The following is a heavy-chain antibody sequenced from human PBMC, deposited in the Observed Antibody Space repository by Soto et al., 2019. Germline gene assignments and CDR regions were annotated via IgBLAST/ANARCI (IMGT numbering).Heavy chain of an antibody. Sequence: QVQLQESGPGLVKPSQTLSLTCTVSGGSIRSGGYYWSWIRQHPGKGLEWIGYIYYSGSTYYNPSLKSRVTISVDTSKNQFSLKLSSVTAADTAVYYCARGDGFGPHFDYWGQGTLVTVSS. V-gene: IGHV4-31*03. CDR2: IYYSGST. CDR1: GGSIRSGGYY. CDR3: ARGDGFGPHFDY. J-gene: IGHJ4*02. D-gene: IGHD3-10*01.